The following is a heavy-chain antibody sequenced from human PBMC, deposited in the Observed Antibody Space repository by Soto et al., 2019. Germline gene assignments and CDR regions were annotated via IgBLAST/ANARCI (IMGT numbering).Heavy chain of an antibody. V-gene: IGHV3-74*01. J-gene: IGHJ4*02. CDR3: ARDPRPYGGNSPIDY. Sequence: EAQLVESGGGLVQPGGSLRLSCAASGFSFSTYWMHWVRQAPEKGLVWVSRINSDGSITNYADSVRGRFTISRDNAKNTLYLQMNSLRAEDTAVYYCARDPRPYGGNSPIDYWGQGTLVTVSS. D-gene: IGHD4-17*01. CDR2: INSDGSIT. CDR1: GFSFSTYW.